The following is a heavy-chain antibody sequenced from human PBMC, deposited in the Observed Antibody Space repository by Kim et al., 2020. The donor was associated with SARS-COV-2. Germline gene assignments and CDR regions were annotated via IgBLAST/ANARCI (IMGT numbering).Heavy chain of an antibody. Sequence: GGSLRLSCAASGFTFSDYYMSWIRQAPGKGLEWVSYISSSSSYTNYADSVKGRFTISRDNAKNSLYLQMNSLRAEDTAVYYCAREVGGSDILTGYYEGYFDYWGQGTLVTVSS. D-gene: IGHD3-9*01. CDR2: ISSSSSYT. CDR1: GFTFSDYY. V-gene: IGHV3-11*06. CDR3: AREVGGSDILTGYYEGYFDY. J-gene: IGHJ4*02.